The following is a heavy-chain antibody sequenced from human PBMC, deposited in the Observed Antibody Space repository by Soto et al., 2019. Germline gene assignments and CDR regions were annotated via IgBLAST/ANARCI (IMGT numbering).Heavy chain of an antibody. D-gene: IGHD2-15*01. CDR1: GGTFSTYS. J-gene: IGHJ4*02. CDR3: ARDYGHDCSGGNCYFYF. V-gene: IGHV1-69*01. Sequence: QVQLVQSGAEVKKPGSSVKVSCKASGGTFSTYSINWVRQAPGQGLEWMGGINPFFGAANYAQKFQGRVTITADESTCTAHMELSSLRSDDTAVYYCARDYGHDCSGGNCYFYFRGQGTLVTVSS. CDR2: INPFFGAA.